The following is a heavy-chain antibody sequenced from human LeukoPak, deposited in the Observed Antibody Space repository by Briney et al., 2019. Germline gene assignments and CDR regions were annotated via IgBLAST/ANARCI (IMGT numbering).Heavy chain of an antibody. CDR1: GFTFSNYA. CDR2: ISGTGGST. Sequence: PGGSLRLSCAASGFTFSNYAMSWVRQAPRKGLEWVSSISGTGGSTYYADSVKGRFTISRDNSNNTLYLQMNSLKTEDTAVYYCTTVPLLRDYWGQGTLVTVSS. V-gene: IGHV3-23*01. CDR3: TTVPLLRDY. J-gene: IGHJ4*02.